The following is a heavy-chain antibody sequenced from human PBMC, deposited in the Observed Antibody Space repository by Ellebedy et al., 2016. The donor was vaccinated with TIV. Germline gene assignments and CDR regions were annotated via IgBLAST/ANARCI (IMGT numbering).Heavy chain of an antibody. Sequence: SETLSLTCTVSGGSISSSSYYWGWIRQPPGKGLEWIGSIYYSGSTYYNPSLKSQVTISVDTSKNQFSLKLSSVTAADTAVYYCARHPQSIWVMGFDYWGQGTLVTVSS. CDR2: IYYSGST. CDR3: ARHPQSIWVMGFDY. V-gene: IGHV4-39*01. J-gene: IGHJ4*02. D-gene: IGHD3-16*01. CDR1: GGSISSSSYY.